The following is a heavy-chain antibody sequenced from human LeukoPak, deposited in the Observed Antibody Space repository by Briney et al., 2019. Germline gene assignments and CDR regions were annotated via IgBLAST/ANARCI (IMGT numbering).Heavy chain of an antibody. CDR2: IYYSGST. CDR1: GGSISSYY. Sequence: SETLSLTCTVSGGSISSYYWSWIRQPPGKGLEWIGYIYYSGSTNYNPSLKSRVTISVDTSKNQFSLKLSSVTAADTAVYYCARQSPYYDFWSGYYTAPFDYWGQGTLATVSS. D-gene: IGHD3-3*01. CDR3: ARQSPYYDFWSGYYTAPFDY. V-gene: IGHV4-59*01. J-gene: IGHJ4*02.